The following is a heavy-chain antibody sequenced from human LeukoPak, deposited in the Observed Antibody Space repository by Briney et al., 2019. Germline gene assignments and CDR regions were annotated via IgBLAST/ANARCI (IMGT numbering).Heavy chain of an antibody. CDR1: GGTFSSYA. D-gene: IGHD3-22*01. CDR2: IIPILGIA. CDR3: ARGLDYDSSGYYFRY. V-gene: IGHV1-69*04. Sequence: ASVKVSCKASGGTFSSYAISWVRQAPGQGLEWMGRIIPILGIANYAQKFQGRVTITADKSTSTAYMELSSLRSEDTAVYYCARGLDYDSSGYYFRYWGQGTLVTVSS. J-gene: IGHJ4*02.